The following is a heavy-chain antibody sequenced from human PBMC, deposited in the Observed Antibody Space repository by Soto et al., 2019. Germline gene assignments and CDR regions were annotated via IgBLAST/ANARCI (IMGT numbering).Heavy chain of an antibody. CDR3: AKGSLGGGYYFDY. CDR2: ISYDGSNK. Sequence: QVQLVESGGGVVQPGRSLRLSCAASGFTFSSHAMHWVRQAPGKGLEWVAVISYDGSNKYYADSVKGRFTISRDNSKNTLYLQMNSLRAEDTAVYYCAKGSLGGGYYFDYWGQGTLVTVSS. J-gene: IGHJ4*02. CDR1: GFTFSSHA. D-gene: IGHD3-10*01. V-gene: IGHV3-30-3*01.